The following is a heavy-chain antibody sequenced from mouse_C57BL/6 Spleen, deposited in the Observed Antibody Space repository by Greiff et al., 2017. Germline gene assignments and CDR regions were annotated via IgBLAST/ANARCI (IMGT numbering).Heavy chain of an antibody. CDR1: GYSFTDYN. J-gene: IGHJ4*01. D-gene: IGHD1-1*01. Sequence: EVQLQQSGPELVKPGASVKISCKASGYSFTDYNMNWVKQSNGKSLEWIGVINPNYGTTSYNQKFKGKATLTVDQSSSTAYMELRSLTSEDTAVYYCARGPSTVVARGIDYYAMDYWGQGTSVTVSS. V-gene: IGHV1-39*01. CDR3: ARGPSTVVARGIDYYAMDY. CDR2: INPNYGTT.